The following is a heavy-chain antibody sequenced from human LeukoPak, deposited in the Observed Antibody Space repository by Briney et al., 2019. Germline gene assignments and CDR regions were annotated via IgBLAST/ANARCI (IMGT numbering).Heavy chain of an antibody. CDR3: TREERGYIPAF. D-gene: IGHD3-16*02. V-gene: IGHV3-30*01. J-gene: IGHJ4*02. CDR1: GHTFTNYD. CDR2: VSYDCSWD. Sequence: GGSLRLSCAASGHTFTNYDMQWVRQTPGKGLEGVAWVSYDCSWDSYSDSVKGRFTISRGASKNTLYLQMNSLRAEDTAVFYCTREERGYIPAFWGQGTLVTLSS.